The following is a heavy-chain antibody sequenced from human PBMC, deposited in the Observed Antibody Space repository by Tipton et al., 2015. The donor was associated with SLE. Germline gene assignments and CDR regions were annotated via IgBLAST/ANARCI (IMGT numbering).Heavy chain of an antibody. CDR3: ARDRFWNGSLEY. D-gene: IGHD3-3*01. CDR1: GGSISTYY. J-gene: IGHJ4*02. CDR2: IYYSGIT. V-gene: IGHV4-59*01. Sequence: TLSLTCTVSGGSISTYYWNWIRQPPGKGLEWVGYIYYSGITYYNPSLKSRVSISVDTTKNQFSLRLTSVTAADTAVYYCARDRFWNGSLEYWGQGALVSVSS.